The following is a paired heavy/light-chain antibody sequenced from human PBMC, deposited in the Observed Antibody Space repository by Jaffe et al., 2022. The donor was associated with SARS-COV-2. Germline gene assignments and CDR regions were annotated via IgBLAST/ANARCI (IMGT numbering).Heavy chain of an antibody. CDR2: IFYNGST. V-gene: IGHV4-59*01. Sequence: QVQLQESGPGLVKPSETLSLTCTVSGGSISSYYWSWIRQPPGKGLEYIGYIFYNGSTNYNPSLKSRVTISVDTSKNQFSLKLSSVTAADTAVYYCARVGRYYDILTGYSPDAFDIWGQGTMVTVSS. CDR3: ARVGRYYDILTGYSPDAFDI. J-gene: IGHJ3*02. CDR1: GGSISSYY. D-gene: IGHD3-9*01.
Light chain of an antibody. Sequence: QSALTQPASVSGSPGQSITISCTGTSSDVGSYNLLSWYQQHPGKAPKLMIYEGSKRPSGVSNRFSGSKSGNTASLTISGLQAEDEADYYCCSYAGSSTLVFGGGTKLTVL. J-gene: IGLJ2*01. CDR3: CSYAGSSTLV. CDR2: EGS. CDR1: SSDVGSYNL. V-gene: IGLV2-23*01.